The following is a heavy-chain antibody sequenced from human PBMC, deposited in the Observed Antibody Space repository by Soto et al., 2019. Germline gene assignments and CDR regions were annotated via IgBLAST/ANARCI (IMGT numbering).Heavy chain of an antibody. Sequence: PSETLSLTCTVSGGSISNYYWSWIRQPPGKGLEWIGEINHSGSTNYNPSLKSRVTISVDTSKNQFSLKLSSVTAADTAVYYCARGGEAVAAHFDYWGQGTL. CDR2: INHSGST. J-gene: IGHJ4*02. D-gene: IGHD6-19*01. CDR3: ARGGEAVAAHFDY. V-gene: IGHV4-34*01. CDR1: GGSISNYY.